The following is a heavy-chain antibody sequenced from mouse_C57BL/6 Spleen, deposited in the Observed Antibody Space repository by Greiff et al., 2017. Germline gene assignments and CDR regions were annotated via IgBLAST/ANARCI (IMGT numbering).Heavy chain of an antibody. CDR3: ARAVDYAMDY. D-gene: IGHD1-1*01. CDR2: ISSGSSTI. CDR1: GFTFSDYG. V-gene: IGHV5-17*01. Sequence: EVKLMESGGGLVKPGGSLKLSCAASGFTFSDYGMHWVRQAPEKGLEWVAYISSGSSTIYYADTVKGRFTISRDNAKNTLFLQMTSLGSEDTAMYYCARAVDYAMDYWGQGTSVTVSS. J-gene: IGHJ4*01.